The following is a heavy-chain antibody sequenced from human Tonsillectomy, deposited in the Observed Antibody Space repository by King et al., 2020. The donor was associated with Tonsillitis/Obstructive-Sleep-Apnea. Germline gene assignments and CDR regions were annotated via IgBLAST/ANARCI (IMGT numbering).Heavy chain of an antibody. V-gene: IGHV5-51*01. J-gene: IGHJ4*02. CDR1: GYSFTSSW. CDR3: VKHAPSGWYGDN. Sequence: QLVESGAEVKKPGESLKISCKGSGYSFTSSWIGWVRQMPGGGLEWMGIIYPGDADIKYNPSFEGQVTISADKSNNTAYLQWSSLKASDTAMYYCVKHAPSGWYGDNWGQGTLVTVSS. CDR2: IYPGDADI. D-gene: IGHD6-19*01.